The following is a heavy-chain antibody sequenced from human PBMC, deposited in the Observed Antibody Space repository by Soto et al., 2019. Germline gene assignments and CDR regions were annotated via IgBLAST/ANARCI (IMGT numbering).Heavy chain of an antibody. J-gene: IGHJ4*02. Sequence: PGGSLRLSCAGSGFTFSSYEMNWVRQAPGKGLEWVAVISRDGSNKYYVDSVKGRFTISRDNSKDTVYLQMNSLRDEDSARFYCARSRSGAVADSFDFWGQGTLVTVSS. CDR2: ISRDGSNK. V-gene: IGHV3-30*04. D-gene: IGHD3-10*01. CDR1: GFTFSSYE. CDR3: ARSRSGAVADSFDF.